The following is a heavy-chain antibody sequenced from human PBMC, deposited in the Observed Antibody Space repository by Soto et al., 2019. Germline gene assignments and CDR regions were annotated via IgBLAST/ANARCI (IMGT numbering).Heavy chain of an antibody. CDR3: ARHTPAISTSDH. V-gene: IGHV4-39*01. J-gene: IGHJ4*02. CDR1: GGSISSSSYY. Sequence: QLQLQESGPGLVKPSETLSLTCTVSGGSISSSSYYWGWIRQPPGKGLEWIGSIYYSGSTYYNPSLKSRVTISVDTSKNQFSLKLSSVTAADTAVYYCARHTPAISTSDHWCQGTLVTVSS. CDR2: IYYSGST. D-gene: IGHD2-15*01.